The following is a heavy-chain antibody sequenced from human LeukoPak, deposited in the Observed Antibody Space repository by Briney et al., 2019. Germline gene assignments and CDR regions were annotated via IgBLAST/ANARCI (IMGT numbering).Heavy chain of an antibody. J-gene: IGHJ5*02. Sequence: SETLSLTCTVSGGSFSSRSYYWGWIRQPPGKELEWIRSIYYSGTTYYNPSLNSRVTISVDTSKTQFSLKLSSVTAADTAVYYCARNRDSVVVPAAKQIFFDPWGQGTLVTVSS. CDR3: ARNRDSVVVPAAKQIFFDP. CDR1: GGSFSSRSYY. D-gene: IGHD2-2*01. V-gene: IGHV4-39*07. CDR2: IYYSGTT.